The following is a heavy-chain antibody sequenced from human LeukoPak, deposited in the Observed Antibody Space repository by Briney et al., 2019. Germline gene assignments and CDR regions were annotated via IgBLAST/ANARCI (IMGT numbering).Heavy chain of an antibody. V-gene: IGHV4-31*03. Sequence: SETLSLTCTVSGGSISSGGYYWSWIRQHPGKGLEWIGYIYYSGSTYYNPSLKSRVTISVDTSKNQFSLKLSSVTAADTAVYYCARGIAAAGRWIGYDYYMDVWGKGTTVTVSS. CDR3: ARGIAAAGRWIGYDYYMDV. J-gene: IGHJ6*03. D-gene: IGHD6-13*01. CDR2: IYYSGST. CDR1: GGSISSGGYY.